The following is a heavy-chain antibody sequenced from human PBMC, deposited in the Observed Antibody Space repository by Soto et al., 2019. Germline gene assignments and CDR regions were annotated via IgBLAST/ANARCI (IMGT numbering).Heavy chain of an antibody. Sequence: EVQLLESGGGLVQPGGSLRLSCAASGFTFSSYAMSWVRQAPGKGLEWVSAISGSGGSTYYADSVKGRFTISRDNSKNTLYLQMNSLRAEDTAVYYCANLPRDYVWYFELWGRGTLVTVSS. CDR3: ANLPRDYVWYFEL. CDR2: ISGSGGST. D-gene: IGHD4-17*01. V-gene: IGHV3-23*01. CDR1: GFTFSSYA. J-gene: IGHJ2*01.